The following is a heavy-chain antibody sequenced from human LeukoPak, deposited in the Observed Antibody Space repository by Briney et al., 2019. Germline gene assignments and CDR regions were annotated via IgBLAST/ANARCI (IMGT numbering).Heavy chain of an antibody. CDR3: ARLTIFGVAIDN. V-gene: IGHV4-4*02. CDR1: GDSINSLDL. D-gene: IGHD3-3*01. CDR2: MYLSGTT. Sequence: SETLSLTCTVSGDSINSLDLWSWVRQPPGKGLEWIGEMYLSGTTHSNPSVKSRVTISIDKSKNQFFLNLSSVTAADTAVYYCARLTIFGVAIDNWGQGTLVTVSS. J-gene: IGHJ4*02.